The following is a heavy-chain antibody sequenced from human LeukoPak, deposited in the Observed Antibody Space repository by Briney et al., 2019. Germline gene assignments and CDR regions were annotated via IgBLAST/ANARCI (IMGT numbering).Heavy chain of an antibody. V-gene: IGHV4-31*03. CDR1: GGSISSGDYY. D-gene: IGHD2-8*02. CDR2: IYYSGST. CDR3: AREKLFSSMDTRGHPRPIGV. Sequence: PSQTLSLTCTVSGGSISSGDYYWSWIRQPPGKGLEWIGYIYYSGSTYYNPSLKSRVTISVDTSKYQFSLKLSSVTAADTAVYYCAREKLFSSMDTRGHPRPIGVWGQGTLVTVSS. J-gene: IGHJ4*02.